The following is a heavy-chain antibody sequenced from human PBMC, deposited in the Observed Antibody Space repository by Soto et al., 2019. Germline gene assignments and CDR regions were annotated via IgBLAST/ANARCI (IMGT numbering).Heavy chain of an antibody. Sequence: QVQLVQSGAEVKKPGSSVKVSCKASGGTFSSYAISWVRQAPGQGLEWMGGIIPIVGTANYAQKFQGRVTITADDYTRTDYMELSSLRSEDTAVYYCASGPREEVLPGYYKGAHAFDIWGQGTMVTVSS. CDR3: ASGPREEVLPGYYKGAHAFDI. CDR2: IIPIVGTA. CDR1: GGTFSSYA. J-gene: IGHJ3*02. V-gene: IGHV1-69*01. D-gene: IGHD3-9*01.